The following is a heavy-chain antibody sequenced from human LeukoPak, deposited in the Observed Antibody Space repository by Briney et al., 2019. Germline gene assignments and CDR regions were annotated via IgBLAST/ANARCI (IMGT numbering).Heavy chain of an antibody. CDR3: ARDAPQVPAAGVLAS. J-gene: IGHJ5*02. CDR1: GFTFSSYA. Sequence: PGGSLRLSCAASGFTFSSYAMSCVRQAPGKGLEWVSVMYSRGDTYYADSVKGRFTFSRDISKNTLYLQMNGLRTEDTAMYYCARDAPQVPAAGVLASWGQGTLVTVSS. V-gene: IGHV3-53*01. CDR2: MYSRGDT. D-gene: IGHD6-13*01.